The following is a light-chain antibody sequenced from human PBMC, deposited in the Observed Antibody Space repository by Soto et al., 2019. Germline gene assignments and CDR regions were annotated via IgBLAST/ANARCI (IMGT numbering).Light chain of an antibody. CDR2: LNSDGSH. V-gene: IGLV4-69*01. CDR3: QTWGTGTSYV. Sequence: QPVLTQSPSASASLGASVKLTCTLSSGHSRYAIAWHQQQPEKGPRYLVKLNSDGSHSKGDGIPDRFSGSSSGAERYLTISSLQSEDEADYYCQTWGTGTSYVFGTGTKVTVL. CDR1: SGHSRYA. J-gene: IGLJ1*01.